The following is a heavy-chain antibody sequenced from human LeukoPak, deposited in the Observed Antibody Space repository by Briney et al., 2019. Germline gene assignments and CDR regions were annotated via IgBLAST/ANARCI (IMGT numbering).Heavy chain of an antibody. CDR1: GVSISSYY. J-gene: IGHJ4*02. CDR2: IYYTGNT. CDR3: ARAGSSWSFDF. V-gene: IGHV4-59*01. Sequence: SETLSLTCTVSGVSISSYYWTWIRQPPGKGLEWIAYIYYTGNTNYSPSLKSRVTISVDTSKNQFSLKLSPVTSADTAVYYCARAGSSWSFDFWGQGTLVTVSS. D-gene: IGHD6-13*01.